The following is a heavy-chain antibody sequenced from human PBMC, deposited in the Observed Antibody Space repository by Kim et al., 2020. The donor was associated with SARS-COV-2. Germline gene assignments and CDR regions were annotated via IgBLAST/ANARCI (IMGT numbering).Heavy chain of an antibody. Sequence: SETLSLTCAVYGGSFSGYYWSWIRQPPGKGLEWIGEINHSGSTNYNPSLKSRVTISVDTSKNQFSLKLSSVTAADTAVYYCARRLGGYDYFYFDYWGQGTLVTVSS. V-gene: IGHV4-34*01. CDR2: INHSGST. J-gene: IGHJ4*02. CDR1: GGSFSGYY. CDR3: ARRLGGYDYFYFDY. D-gene: IGHD5-12*01.